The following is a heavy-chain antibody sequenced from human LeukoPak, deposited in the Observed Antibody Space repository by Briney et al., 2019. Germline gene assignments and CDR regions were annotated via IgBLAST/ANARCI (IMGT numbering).Heavy chain of an antibody. J-gene: IGHJ4*02. D-gene: IGHD3-22*01. Sequence: GGSLRLSCAASGFTFSSYAMSWVRQAPGKGLEWVSSVSGSGGSTYYADSVKGRFTISRDNSKSTLFLQMNSLRAEDTAVYYCAKSSYYDSSGYYREYNFDYWGQGTLVTVSS. V-gene: IGHV3-23*01. CDR1: GFTFSSYA. CDR2: VSGSGGST. CDR3: AKSSYYDSSGYYREYNFDY.